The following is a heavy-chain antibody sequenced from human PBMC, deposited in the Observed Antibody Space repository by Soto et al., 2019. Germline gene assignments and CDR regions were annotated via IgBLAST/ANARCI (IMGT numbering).Heavy chain of an antibody. CDR2: IYYSGST. CDR3: ARRQVGSSLLFDS. V-gene: IGHV4-39*01. Sequence: TSETLSLTCTVSGGSISRSSHYWGWIRQPPGKGLEWIGSIYYSGSTYYNPSLKSRVTISVDTSKNQFSLKLSSVTAADTAVYYCARRQVGSSLLFDSGRQGTLVT. J-gene: IGHJ5*01. CDR1: GGSISRSSHY. D-gene: IGHD6-13*01.